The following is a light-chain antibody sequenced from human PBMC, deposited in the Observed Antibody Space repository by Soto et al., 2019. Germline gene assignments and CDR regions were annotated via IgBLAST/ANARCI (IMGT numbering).Light chain of an antibody. CDR1: SSDVGTYSL. J-gene: IGLJ2*01. Sequence: QSVLTQPASVSGSPGQSITISCTGTSSDVGTYSLVSWYRQYPGRAPKLIIYEGSKRPSGASDRFSGSNSGNTASLTISGLQAEDEAVYYCCSYVGGITHVLFGGGTKVTVL. V-gene: IGLV2-23*01. CDR3: CSYVGGITHVL. CDR2: EGS.